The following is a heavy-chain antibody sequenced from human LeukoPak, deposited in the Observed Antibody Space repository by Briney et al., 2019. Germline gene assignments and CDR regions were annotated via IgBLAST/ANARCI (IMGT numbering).Heavy chain of an antibody. V-gene: IGHV3-13*01. D-gene: IGHD5-18*01. J-gene: IGHJ4*02. CDR1: GFTFSSYD. Sequence: QPGASLRLSCAAAGFTFSSYDIHWGRPATGKGLGLVSAIGSGGETYYPGSVKGRFTISRENAKNSLYLHMNSLRVGDTAVYYCARAHHGYSYGYDYWGQGTLVTVSS. CDR3: ARAHHGYSYGYDY. CDR2: IGSGGET.